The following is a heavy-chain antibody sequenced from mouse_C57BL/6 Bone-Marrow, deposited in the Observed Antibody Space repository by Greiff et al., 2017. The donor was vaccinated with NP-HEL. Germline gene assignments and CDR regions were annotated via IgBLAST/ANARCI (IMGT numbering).Heavy chain of an antibody. D-gene: IGHD2-5*01. V-gene: IGHV1-26*01. CDR2: INPNNGGT. Sequence: EVQLQQSGPELVKPGASVKISCKASGYTFTDYYMNWVKQSHGKSLEWIGDINPNNGGTSYNQKFKGKATLTVDKSSSTAYMELRSLTSEDSAVYYCARKGPPYYSNLWFAYWGQGTLVTVSA. CDR3: ARKGPPYYSNLWFAY. CDR1: GYTFTDYY. J-gene: IGHJ3*01.